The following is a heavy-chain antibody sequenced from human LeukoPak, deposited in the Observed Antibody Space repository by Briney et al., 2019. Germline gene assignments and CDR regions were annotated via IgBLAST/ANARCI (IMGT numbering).Heavy chain of an antibody. Sequence: GGSLRLSCVASGFTFGKYWMSWVRQAPGKGLEWVANIKLDGSEKNYVDSVKGRFTISRDNTKNSLYLQMNSLRAEDTAVYYCAKKRSQLTAIYYFDYWGQGTLVTVSS. V-gene: IGHV3-7*03. J-gene: IGHJ4*02. D-gene: IGHD4/OR15-4a*01. CDR3: AKKRSQLTAIYYFDY. CDR2: IKLDGSEK. CDR1: GFTFGKYW.